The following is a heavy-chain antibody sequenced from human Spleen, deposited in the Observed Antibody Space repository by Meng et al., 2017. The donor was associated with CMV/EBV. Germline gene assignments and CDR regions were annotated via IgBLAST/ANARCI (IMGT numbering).Heavy chain of an antibody. D-gene: IGHD3-9*01. Sequence: ASVKVSCKASGYTFTNYDINWVRQATGQGLEWMGWNNPNSGGTNYAQKFQGRVTMTRDTSISTAYMELSRLRSDDTAVYYCARLPDILTGYFMDVWGQGTTVTVSS. CDR3: ARLPDILTGYFMDV. V-gene: IGHV1-2*02. CDR2: NNPNSGGT. CDR1: GYTFTNYD. J-gene: IGHJ6*02.